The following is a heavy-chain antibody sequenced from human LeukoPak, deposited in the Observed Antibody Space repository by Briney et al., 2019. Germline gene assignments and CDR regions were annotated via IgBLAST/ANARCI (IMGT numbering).Heavy chain of an antibody. Sequence: PSQTLSLTCTVSGGSISSGGYYWSWIRQPPGKGLEWIGYIYHSGSTYYNPSLKSRVTISVDRSKNQFSLKLSSVTAADTAVYYCARDPIGMAVDGYWGQGTLVTVSS. V-gene: IGHV4-30-2*01. D-gene: IGHD5-24*01. CDR3: ARDPIGMAVDGY. CDR2: IYHSGST. J-gene: IGHJ4*02. CDR1: GGSISSGGYY.